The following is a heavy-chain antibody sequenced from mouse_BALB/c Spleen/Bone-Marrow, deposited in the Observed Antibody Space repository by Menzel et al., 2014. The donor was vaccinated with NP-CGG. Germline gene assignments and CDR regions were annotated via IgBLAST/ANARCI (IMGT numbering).Heavy chain of an antibody. J-gene: IGHJ2*01. V-gene: IGHV5-6-2*01. CDR3: ARRGWDGYFDY. D-gene: IGHD4-1*01. CDR1: GFTFSSYY. CDR2: INSNGGST. Sequence: EVMLVESGGGLVKLGGSLKLSCAASGFTFSSYYMSWVRQTPEKRLELVAAINSNGGSTYYPDTVKGRFTISRGNAKNPRYLQMSSLKSEDTALYYCARRGWDGYFDYWGQGTTLTVSS.